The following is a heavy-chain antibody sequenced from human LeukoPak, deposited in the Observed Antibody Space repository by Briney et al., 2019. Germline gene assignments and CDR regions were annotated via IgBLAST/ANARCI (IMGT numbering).Heavy chain of an antibody. V-gene: IGHV3-23*01. CDR3: AKDLQLGIVVVTAIYFDY. J-gene: IGHJ4*02. Sequence: GSLRLSCAASGFIFSSYAMSWVRQAPGKGLEWVSAISGSGGSTYYADSVKGRFTISRDNSKNTLYLQMNSLRAEDTAVYYCAKDLQLGIVVVTAIYFDYWGQGTLVTVSS. D-gene: IGHD2-21*02. CDR2: ISGSGGST. CDR1: GFIFSSYA.